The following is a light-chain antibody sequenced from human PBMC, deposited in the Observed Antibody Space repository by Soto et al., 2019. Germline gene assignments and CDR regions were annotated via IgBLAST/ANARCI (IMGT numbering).Light chain of an antibody. CDR3: QQRSNWPT. Sequence: EIVLTQSPDTLSLSSGERATLSCRASQSVSSSLAWYQQKPGQAPRLLIYDASNRATGIPARFCGSGSGTDFTLTISSLEPEDFAVYYCQQRSNWPTFGQGTKLEIK. CDR2: DAS. V-gene: IGKV3-11*01. J-gene: IGKJ2*01. CDR1: QSVSSS.